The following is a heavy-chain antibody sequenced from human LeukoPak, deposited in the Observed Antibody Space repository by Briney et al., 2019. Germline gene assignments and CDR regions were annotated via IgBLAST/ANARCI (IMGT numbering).Heavy chain of an antibody. J-gene: IGHJ4*02. CDR3: ARGYRYLDS. CDR1: AVSFSSYS. Sequence: PGGSLRLSCAASAVSFSSYSMSWVRQAPGQGLEWVSSISSSSNYINYADSVKGRFSISRDNAKNSLFLQMNSLRAEDTAVYYCARGYRYLDSWGQGTLVTVSS. V-gene: IGHV3-21*01. D-gene: IGHD5-18*01. CDR2: ISSSSNYI.